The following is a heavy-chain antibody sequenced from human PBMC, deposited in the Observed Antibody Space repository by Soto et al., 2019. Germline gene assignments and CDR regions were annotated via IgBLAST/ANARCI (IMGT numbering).Heavy chain of an antibody. CDR2: INAGTGNT. CDR3: ARRAGSGYYFDY. Sequence: QVQLVQSGAEEKKPGASVKVSCEASGYTFSSYVMHWVRQAPGQRLEWMGGINAGTGNTQYSEKFQGRVTTSRDTSANTAYMELSSLRSEDTAVYYCARRAGSGYYFDYWGQGTLVTVSS. V-gene: IGHV1-3*05. D-gene: IGHD3-22*01. J-gene: IGHJ4*02. CDR1: GYTFSSYV.